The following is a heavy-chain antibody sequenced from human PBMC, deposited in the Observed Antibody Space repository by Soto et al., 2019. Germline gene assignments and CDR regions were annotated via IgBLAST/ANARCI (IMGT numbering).Heavy chain of an antibody. J-gene: IGHJ3*02. D-gene: IGHD2-15*01. Sequence: QVQLVQSGAEVKKPGSSVKVSCKASGGTFSSYAISWVRQAPGQGLEWMGGIIPIFGTANYAQKFQGRVTITADESTSTAYMELSSLRSEDTAVYYCAGVQHDIVVVVAAYDAFDIWGQGTMVTVSS. V-gene: IGHV1-69*12. CDR1: GGTFSSYA. CDR2: IIPIFGTA. CDR3: AGVQHDIVVVVAAYDAFDI.